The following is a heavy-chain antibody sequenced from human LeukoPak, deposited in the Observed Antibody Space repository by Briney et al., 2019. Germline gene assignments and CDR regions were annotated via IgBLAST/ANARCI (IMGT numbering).Heavy chain of an antibody. J-gene: IGHJ4*02. CDR3: ARGYSSSYRIDY. Sequence: GASVKVSCKASGYTFTNYYMHWVRQAPGQGLEWMGVINPSCDSTRYEQKFQDRVTMTRETSTRTVYMELSSLRSEDTAVYYCARGYSSSYRIDYWGQGTLVTVSS. D-gene: IGHD6-19*01. V-gene: IGHV1-46*01. CDR1: GYTFTNYY. CDR2: INPSCDST.